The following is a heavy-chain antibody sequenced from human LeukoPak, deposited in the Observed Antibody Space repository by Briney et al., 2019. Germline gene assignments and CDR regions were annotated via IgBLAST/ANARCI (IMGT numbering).Heavy chain of an antibody. Sequence: GASVKVSCKASGYTFTSYYMYWVRQAPGQGLEWMGINNPNRGSTSYAQKFQGRVTMTRDMSTSTVYMELSSLRSEDTAVYYCARVWVNWFDPWGQGTLVTVSS. CDR2: NNPNRGST. D-gene: IGHD3-10*01. V-gene: IGHV1-46*01. CDR1: GYTFTSYY. J-gene: IGHJ5*02. CDR3: ARVWVNWFDP.